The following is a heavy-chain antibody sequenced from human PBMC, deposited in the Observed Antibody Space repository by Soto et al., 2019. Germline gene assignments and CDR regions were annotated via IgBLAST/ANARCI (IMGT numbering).Heavy chain of an antibody. CDR3: ASRDPGTSVDY. CDR1: GVSFTSNNW. V-gene: IGHV4-4*02. D-gene: IGHD1-7*01. CDR2: IYRTGST. Sequence: SETLSLTCAVSGVSFTSNNWWTWVRQPPGQGLEWIGEIYRTGSTNYNPSLKSRVTISLDKSENQFSLKVTSLTAADTAAYYCASRDPGTSVDYWGQGTLVTVSS. J-gene: IGHJ4*02.